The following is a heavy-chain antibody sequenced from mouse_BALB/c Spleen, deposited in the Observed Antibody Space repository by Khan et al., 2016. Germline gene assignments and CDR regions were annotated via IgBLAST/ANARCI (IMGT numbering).Heavy chain of an antibody. J-gene: IGHJ3*01. CDR3: IRSDYYGTQFAS. V-gene: IGHV14-3*02. CDR1: GFNIKDTY. D-gene: IGHD2-1*01. CDR2: IDPVNGET. Sequence: VQLLPPRAELVKPGASVKLSCAASGFNIKDTYMNWVKQRPEQGLEWIGRIDPVNGETEYDPKYQGKAAITADTSSNTAYLQLSSLSSEDTAVYYWIRSDYYGTQFASWGQRSLVTVSA.